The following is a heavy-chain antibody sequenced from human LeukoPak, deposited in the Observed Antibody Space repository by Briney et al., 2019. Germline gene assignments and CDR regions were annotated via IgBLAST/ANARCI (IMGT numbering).Heavy chain of an antibody. V-gene: IGHV1-69*06. CDR3: ARELDSSGWPDTVDDAFDI. Sequence: SVKVSCKASGGTFSSYAISWVRQAPGQGLEGMGGIIPIFGTANYAQKFQGRVTITADKSTSTAYMELSSLRSEDTAVYYCARELDSSGWPDTVDDAFDIWGQGTMVTVSS. D-gene: IGHD6-19*01. CDR2: IIPIFGTA. CDR1: GGTFSSYA. J-gene: IGHJ3*02.